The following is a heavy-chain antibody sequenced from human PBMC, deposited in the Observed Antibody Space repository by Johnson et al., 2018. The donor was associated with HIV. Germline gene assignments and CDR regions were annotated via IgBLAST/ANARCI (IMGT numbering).Heavy chain of an antibody. V-gene: IGHV3-7*01. Sequence: VQLVESGGGLVQPGGSLRLSCAAAGFTFSSYAMHWVRQAPGKGLEWVANIKQDGSEKYYVDSVKGRFTISRDNAKNSLYLQMNSLRAEDTAVYYCASQVAPAFDIWGQGKMVTVSS. CDR2: IKQDGSEK. D-gene: IGHD5-12*01. CDR1: GFTFSSYA. CDR3: ASQVAPAFDI. J-gene: IGHJ3*02.